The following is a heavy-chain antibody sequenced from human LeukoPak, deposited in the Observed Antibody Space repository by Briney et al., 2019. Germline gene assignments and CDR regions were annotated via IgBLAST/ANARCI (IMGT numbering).Heavy chain of an antibody. CDR3: ARGLRAVAGTPYWFDP. D-gene: IGHD6-19*01. V-gene: IGHV6-1*01. CDR1: GDSVSSNSAA. J-gene: IGHJ5*02. Sequence: SQTLSLTCAISGDSVSSNSAAWNWIRQSPSRGLEWLGRTYYRSKWYNDYAVSVKSRITINPDTSKNQFSLQLNSVTPEDTAVYYCARGLRAVAGTPYWFDPWGQGTLVTVSS. CDR2: TYYRSKWYN.